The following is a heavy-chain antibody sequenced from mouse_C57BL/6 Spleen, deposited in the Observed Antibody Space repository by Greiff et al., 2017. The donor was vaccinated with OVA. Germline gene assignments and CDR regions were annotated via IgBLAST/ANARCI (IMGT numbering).Heavy chain of an antibody. CDR3: ARDGDYDRSMDY. D-gene: IGHD2-4*01. CDR1: GYTFTDYY. V-gene: IGHV1-19*01. Sequence: EVQLQESGPVLVKPGASVKMSCKASGYTFTDYYMNWVKQSHGKSLEWIGVINPYNGGTSYNQKFKGKATLTVDKSSSTAYMELNSLTSEDSAVYYCARDGDYDRSMDYWGQGTSVTVSS. J-gene: IGHJ4*01. CDR2: INPYNGGT.